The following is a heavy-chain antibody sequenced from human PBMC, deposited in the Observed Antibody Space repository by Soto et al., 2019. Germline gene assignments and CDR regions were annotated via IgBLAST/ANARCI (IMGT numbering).Heavy chain of an antibody. CDR1: GFTFSSYA. D-gene: IGHD1-1*01. CDR2: ISYDGSNK. CDR3: ARGGLPNDYYYYYGMDV. Sequence: GGSLRLSCAASGFTFSSYAMHWVRQAPGKGLEWVAVISYDGSNKYYADSVKGRFTISRDNSKNTLYLQMNSLRAEDTAVYYCARGGLPNDYYYYYGMDVWGQGTTVTVSS. V-gene: IGHV3-30-3*01. J-gene: IGHJ6*02.